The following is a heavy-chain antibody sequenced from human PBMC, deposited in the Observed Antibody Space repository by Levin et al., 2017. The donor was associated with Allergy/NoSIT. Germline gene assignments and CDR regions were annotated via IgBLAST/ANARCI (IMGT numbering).Heavy chain of an antibody. V-gene: IGHV6-1*01. CDR2: TYYRSKWYN. J-gene: IGHJ4*02. CDR1: GDSVSSNSAA. Sequence: SQTLSLPCAISGDSVSSNSAAWNWIRQSPSRGLEWLGRTYYRSKWYNDYAVSVKSRITINPDTSKNQFSLQLNSVTPEDTAVYYCAREEVHPVAGYTHFDYWGQGTLVTVSS. CDR3: AREEVHPVAGYTHFDY. D-gene: IGHD6-19*01.